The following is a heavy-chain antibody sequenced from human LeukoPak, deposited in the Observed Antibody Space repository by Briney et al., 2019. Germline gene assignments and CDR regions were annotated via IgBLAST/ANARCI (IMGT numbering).Heavy chain of an antibody. CDR3: ARDGVWFGELPEKYDY. J-gene: IGHJ4*02. CDR2: ISAYNGNT. D-gene: IGHD3-10*01. CDR1: GYTFTSYG. V-gene: IGHV1-18*01. Sequence: ASVKVSCKASGYTFTSYGISWVRQAPGQGLEWMGWISAYNGNTNYAQKLQGRVTMTTDTSTSTAYMELRSLRSDDTAVYYCARDGVWFGELPEKYDYWGQGTLVTVSS.